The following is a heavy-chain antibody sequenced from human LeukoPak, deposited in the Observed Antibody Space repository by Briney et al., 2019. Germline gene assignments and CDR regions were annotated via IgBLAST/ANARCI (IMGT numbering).Heavy chain of an antibody. CDR1: GFTFSSYW. V-gene: IGHV3-7*01. CDR2: IKVDGGEG. D-gene: IGHD2-8*01. CDR3: ATRYCTISACRASSYKSFDV. J-gene: IGHJ6*04. Sequence: SGGSLRLSCAASGFTFSSYWMTWVRQAPGKGLEWVANIKVDGGEGYYVDSVKGRFTVSRDNAKNSLYLQLTSLRAEDTAVYYCATRYCTISACRASSYKSFDVWGKGTTVTVST.